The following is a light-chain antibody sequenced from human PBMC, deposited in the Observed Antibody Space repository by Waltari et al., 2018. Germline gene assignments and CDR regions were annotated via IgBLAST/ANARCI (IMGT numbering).Light chain of an antibody. CDR2: EDS. V-gene: IGLV1-51*02. J-gene: IGLJ7*01. CDR1: SSNIGNNY. CDR3: GTWDSSLSGAV. Sequence: QSVLTQPPSVSAAPGQRVTISCSGGSSNIGNNYVSWYRQFPGTAPKLLIYEDSERPSGILGRFSGSKSGTSATLDITGLQAGDEADYYCGTWDSSLSGAVFGGGTHLTVL.